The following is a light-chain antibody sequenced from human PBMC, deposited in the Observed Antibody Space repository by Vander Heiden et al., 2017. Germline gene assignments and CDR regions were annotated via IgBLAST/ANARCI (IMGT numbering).Light chain of an antibody. CDR2: DSA. CDR1: QDISYY. Sequence: DIQMTQSPSPLSASVGDSVTTTCQASQDISYYLNWYQQRPGKAPKLRIYDSANFETGVPSRVSGSGSGTDFTLTISSLQPEDIATYYCQQYDNLALTFGGGTKVEIK. V-gene: IGKV1-33*01. J-gene: IGKJ4*01. CDR3: QQYDNLALT.